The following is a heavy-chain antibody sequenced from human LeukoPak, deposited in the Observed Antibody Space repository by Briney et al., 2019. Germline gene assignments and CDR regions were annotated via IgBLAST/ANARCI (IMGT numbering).Heavy chain of an antibody. CDR2: IIPIFGTA. Sequence: ASVKVSCKASGGTFSSYAISWVRQAPGQGLEWMGGIIPIFGTAKYAQNFQGRVSIAADRSTSTAYMELSSLRSEDTAVYYCARDLVKLERTNTFDYWGQGTLVTVSS. CDR3: ARDLVKLERTNTFDY. CDR1: GGTFSSYA. D-gene: IGHD1-1*01. V-gene: IGHV1-69*06. J-gene: IGHJ4*02.